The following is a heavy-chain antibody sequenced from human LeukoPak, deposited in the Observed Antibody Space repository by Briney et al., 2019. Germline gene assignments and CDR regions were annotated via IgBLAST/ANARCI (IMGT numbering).Heavy chain of an antibody. D-gene: IGHD6-13*01. CDR2: ISAYNGNT. Sequence: GASVKESCKASGYTFTSYGISWVRQTPGQGLEWMGWISAYNGNTNYAQKLQGRVTMTTDTSTSTAYMELRSLRSDDTAVYYCARDQSIAAAGNPPCYWGQGTLVTVAS. CDR3: ARDQSIAAAGNPPCY. V-gene: IGHV1-18*01. CDR1: GYTFTSYG. J-gene: IGHJ4*02.